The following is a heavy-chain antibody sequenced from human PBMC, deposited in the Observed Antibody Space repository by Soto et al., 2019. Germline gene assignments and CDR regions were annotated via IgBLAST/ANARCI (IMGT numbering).Heavy chain of an antibody. Sequence: PGGALRLSCAASGFTFSSYWMSWVRQAPGKGLEWVANIKQDGSEKYYVDSVKGRFTISRDNAKNSLYLQMNSLRAEDTAVYYCARDDSSLGYCSGGSCYYNYYYYYGMDVWGQGTTVTGSS. CDR2: IKQDGSEK. D-gene: IGHD2-15*01. CDR3: ARDDSSLGYCSGGSCYYNYYYYYGMDV. V-gene: IGHV3-7*01. CDR1: GFTFSSYW. J-gene: IGHJ6*02.